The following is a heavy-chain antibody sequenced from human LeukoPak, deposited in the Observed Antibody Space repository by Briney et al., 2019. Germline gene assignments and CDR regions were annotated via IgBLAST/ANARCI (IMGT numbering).Heavy chain of an antibody. Sequence: ASVKVSCKASGYTFTGYYIHWVRQAPGQGLEWMGWINPNSGGTNYAQKFQGRVTMTRDTSITTAYMDLSRLRSDDTAVYYCARASGIGRDYMDVWGKGTTVTVSS. V-gene: IGHV1-2*02. J-gene: IGHJ6*03. D-gene: IGHD1-26*01. CDR1: GYTFTGYY. CDR2: INPNSGGT. CDR3: ARASGIGRDYMDV.